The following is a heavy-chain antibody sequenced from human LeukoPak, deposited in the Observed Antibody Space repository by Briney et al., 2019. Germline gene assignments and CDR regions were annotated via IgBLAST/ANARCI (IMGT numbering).Heavy chain of an antibody. V-gene: IGHV3-23*01. CDR1: GFAFSNYA. CDR3: AKDLEQSYNGWSTSYDA. Sequence: PGGSVRLSCTASGFAFSNYAMSWVRQVAGKRLEWVSAISSGADTTGYADSEKARFTISRDNFKSTMSLQMNSLRVEDTAVYYCAKDLEQSYNGWSTSYDAWGPGTVVTVSS. CDR2: ISSGADTT. J-gene: IGHJ5*02. D-gene: IGHD6-19*01.